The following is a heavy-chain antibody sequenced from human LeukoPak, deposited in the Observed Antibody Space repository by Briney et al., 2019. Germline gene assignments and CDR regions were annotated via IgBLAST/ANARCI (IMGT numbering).Heavy chain of an antibody. CDR2: ISSSSSYI. CDR1: GFTFSSYS. V-gene: IGHV3-21*01. J-gene: IGHJ3*02. Sequence: GGSLRLSCAASGFTFSSYSMNWVRQAPGKGLEWVSSISSSSSYIYYADSVKGRFTISRDSAKNSLYLQMNSLRAEDTAVYYCARGWNYGAFDIWGQGTMVTVSS. CDR3: ARGWNYGAFDI. D-gene: IGHD1-7*01.